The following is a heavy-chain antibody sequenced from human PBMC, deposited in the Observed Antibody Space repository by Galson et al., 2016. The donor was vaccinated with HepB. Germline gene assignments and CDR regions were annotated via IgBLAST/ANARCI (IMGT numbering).Heavy chain of an antibody. Sequence: SLRLSCAASGFTFSSYTMNWVRQAPGKGLEWVSYIGSNGATIYYADSVKGRFTLTRDNAKNSLYLQMNSLRDEDTAVYYCAREGAGMAVAGTAFDYWGQGTLVTVSS. CDR2: IGSNGATI. D-gene: IGHD6-19*01. V-gene: IGHV3-48*02. CDR1: GFTFSSYT. J-gene: IGHJ4*02. CDR3: AREGAGMAVAGTAFDY.